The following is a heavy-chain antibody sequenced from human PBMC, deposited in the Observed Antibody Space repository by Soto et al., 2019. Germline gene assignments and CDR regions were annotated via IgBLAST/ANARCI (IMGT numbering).Heavy chain of an antibody. CDR1: GFTFSSYS. CDR3: ARDYHDSSGYYPFDY. J-gene: IGHJ4*02. D-gene: IGHD3-22*01. V-gene: IGHV3-48*02. CDR2: ISSSSSTI. Sequence: GGSLRLSCAASGFTFSSYSMNWVRQAPGKGLEWVSYISSSSSTIYYADSVKGRFTISRDNAKNSLYLQMNSLRDEDTAVYYCARDYHDSSGYYPFDYWGQGTLVTVSS.